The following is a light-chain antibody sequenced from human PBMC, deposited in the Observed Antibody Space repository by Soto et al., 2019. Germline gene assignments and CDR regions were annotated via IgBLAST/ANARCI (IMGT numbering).Light chain of an antibody. CDR3: QQYNNWVT. V-gene: IGKV3-15*01. J-gene: IGKJ4*01. CDR2: GAS. Sequence: EIVLTQSPATLSLSPGERAPLSCRASQSVSSYLAWYQQKPGQGPRLLIYGASTRATGIPARFSGSGSGTEFTLTISSLQSEDFAVYYCQQYNNWVTFGGGTKVDIK. CDR1: QSVSSY.